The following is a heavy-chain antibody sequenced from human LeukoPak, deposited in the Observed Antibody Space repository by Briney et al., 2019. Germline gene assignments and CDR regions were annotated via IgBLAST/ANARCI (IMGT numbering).Heavy chain of an antibody. D-gene: IGHD5-12*01. V-gene: IGHV3-66*01. CDR3: ARVGWLRSFAFDI. CDR2: TYSGGST. Sequence: AEYLRLSCAASGFTVSTKYMTWVRQAPGKGLEWVSLTYSGGSTYYADSVKGRFTISRDNSKNTLYLQMNSLRAEDTAVYYCARVGWLRSFAFDIWGQGTMVTVSS. J-gene: IGHJ3*02. CDR1: GFTVSTKY.